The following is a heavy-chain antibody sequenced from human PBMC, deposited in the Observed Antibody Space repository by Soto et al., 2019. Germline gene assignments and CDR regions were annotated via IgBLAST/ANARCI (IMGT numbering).Heavy chain of an antibody. CDR1: GGTFSSYT. J-gene: IGHJ5*02. Sequence: ASVKVSCKASGGTFSSYTISWVRQAPGQGLEWMGRIIPILGIANYAQKFQGRVTITADKSTSTAYMELSSLRSEDTAVYYCARDPPYCSGGSCYSGRQGWFDPWGQGTLVTVSS. CDR2: IIPILGIA. D-gene: IGHD2-15*01. CDR3: ARDPPYCSGGSCYSGRQGWFDP. V-gene: IGHV1-69*04.